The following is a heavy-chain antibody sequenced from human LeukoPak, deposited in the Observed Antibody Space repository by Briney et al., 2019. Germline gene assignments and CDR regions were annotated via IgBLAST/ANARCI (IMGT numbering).Heavy chain of an antibody. Sequence: SETLSLTCAVYGGSFSGYYWSWIRQPPGKGLEWIGEISHSGSTNYNPSLKSRVTISVDTSKNQFSLKLSSVTAADTAVYYCAGGLWRGLQFPSVLGFDYWGQGTLVTVSS. J-gene: IGHJ4*02. V-gene: IGHV4-34*01. CDR1: GGSFSGYY. CDR3: AGGLWRGLQFPSVLGFDY. CDR2: ISHSGST. D-gene: IGHD5-12*01.